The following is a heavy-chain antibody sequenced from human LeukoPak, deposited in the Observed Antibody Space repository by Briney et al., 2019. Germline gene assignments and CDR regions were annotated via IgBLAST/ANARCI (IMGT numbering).Heavy chain of an antibody. J-gene: IGHJ5*02. CDR2: RWYDGSNK. D-gene: IGHD2/OR15-2a*01. V-gene: IGHV3-33*01. CDR1: GFTLTIYG. CDR3: ASSITYP. Sequence: ARCLRPSCVPSGFTLTIYGMHWVRPAPGKGLEWVAVRWYDGSNKDYAESVKDRFTHSRDNSKNTQYLQRNSLSGEDMAGYYCASSITYPWGEGDLVTVSS.